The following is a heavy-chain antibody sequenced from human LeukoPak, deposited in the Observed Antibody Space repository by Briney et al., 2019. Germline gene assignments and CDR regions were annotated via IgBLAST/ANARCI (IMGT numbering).Heavy chain of an antibody. J-gene: IGHJ4*02. CDR2: ISGSGGST. CDR1: GFTFSSYA. Sequence: GGSLRLSCAASGFTFSSYAMSWVRQAPGKRLGWVSAISGSGGSTYYADSVKGRFTISRDNSKNTLYLQMNSLRAEDTAVYYCAKVSSTAMVPGYFDYWGQGTLVTVSS. V-gene: IGHV3-23*01. D-gene: IGHD5-18*01. CDR3: AKVSSTAMVPGYFDY.